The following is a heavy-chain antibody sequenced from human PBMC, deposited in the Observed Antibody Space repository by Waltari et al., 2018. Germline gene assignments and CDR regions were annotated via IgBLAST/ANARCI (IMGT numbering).Heavy chain of an antibody. V-gene: IGHV4-39*01. CDR1: GGSISSYSSY. CDR2: IYYTGST. Sequence: QLQLQESGPGLVKPSETLSLTCTVSGGSISSYSSYWGWIRQPPGKGLEWIGSIYYTGSTYYNPSHKSRVTIPEDTSTNQVSLRLTAVTAADTAGYYGARQGGAVAGHGVDYWGQGTLVTVYS. D-gene: IGHD6-19*01. J-gene: IGHJ4*02. CDR3: ARQGGAVAGHGVDY.